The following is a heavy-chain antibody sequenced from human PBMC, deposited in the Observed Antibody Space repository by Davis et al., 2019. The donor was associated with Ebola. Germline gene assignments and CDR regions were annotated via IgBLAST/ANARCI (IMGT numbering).Heavy chain of an antibody. CDR3: ARPWYSGTYYDAYDI. D-gene: IGHD1-26*01. V-gene: IGHV4-59*08. Sequence: SETLSLTCTVSGDSISDYYWSWIRQTPGKGLEWIGYIYHSGITNYNPSLKSRVTISVDTSRNQFSLKLSSATAADTAVYYCARPWYSGTYYDAYDIWGQGTMVAVSS. CDR2: IYHSGIT. J-gene: IGHJ3*02. CDR1: GDSISDYY.